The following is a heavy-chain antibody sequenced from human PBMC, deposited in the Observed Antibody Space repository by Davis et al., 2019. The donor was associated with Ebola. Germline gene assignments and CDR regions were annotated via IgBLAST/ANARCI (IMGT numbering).Heavy chain of an antibody. V-gene: IGHV4-34*01. CDR3: ARGHRQWLADPGV. CDR2: INHSGST. D-gene: IGHD6-19*01. J-gene: IGHJ4*02. Sequence: SETLSLTCAVYGGSFSGYYWSWIRQPPGKGLEWIGEINHSGSTNYNPSLKSRVTISVDTSKNQFSLKLSSVTAADTAVYYCARGHRQWLADPGVWGQGTLVTVSS. CDR1: GGSFSGYY.